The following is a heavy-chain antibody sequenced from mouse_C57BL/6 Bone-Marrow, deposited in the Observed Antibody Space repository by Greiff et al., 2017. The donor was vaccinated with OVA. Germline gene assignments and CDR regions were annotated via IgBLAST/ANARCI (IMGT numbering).Heavy chain of an antibody. CDR3: ARSIYYYGSYWDFDV. D-gene: IGHD1-1*01. J-gene: IGHJ1*03. V-gene: IGHV7-3*01. CDR1: GFTFTDYY. Sequence: EVKLMESGGGLVQPGGSLSLSCAASGFTFTDYYMSWVRQPPGKALEWLGFIRNKANGYTTEYSASVKGRFTISRDNSQSILYLQMNALRAEDSATYYCARSIYYYGSYWDFDVWGTGTTVTVSS. CDR2: IRNKANGYTT.